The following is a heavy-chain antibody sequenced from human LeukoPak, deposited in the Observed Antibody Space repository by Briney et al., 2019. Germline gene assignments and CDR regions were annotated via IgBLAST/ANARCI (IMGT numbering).Heavy chain of an antibody. CDR3: TTTAGYNYGQY. D-gene: IGHD5-18*01. J-gene: IGHJ4*02. Sequence: GGSLRLSCAVAGFTFSNYPMSWVRQAPGKGLEWVSALYIGGNTYYADSVRGRFTISRDNSKNTLYLQMNSLRAEDTAIYYCTTTAGYNYGQYWGQGTLVTVSS. CDR2: LYIGGNT. V-gene: IGHV3-23*05. CDR1: GFTFSNYP.